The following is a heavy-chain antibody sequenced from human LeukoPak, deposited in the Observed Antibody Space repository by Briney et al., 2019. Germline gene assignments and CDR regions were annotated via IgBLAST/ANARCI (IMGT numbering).Heavy chain of an antibody. Sequence: SVEVSCKASGGTFSSYAISWVRQAPGQGLEWMGRIIPIFGTASYAQKFQGRVTITTDESTSTAYMELSSLRSEDTAVYYCARGSYDYVWGSPTPYYFDYWGQGTLVTVSS. J-gene: IGHJ4*02. CDR3: ARGSYDYVWGSPTPYYFDY. D-gene: IGHD3-16*01. CDR2: IIPIFGTA. V-gene: IGHV1-69*05. CDR1: GGTFSSYA.